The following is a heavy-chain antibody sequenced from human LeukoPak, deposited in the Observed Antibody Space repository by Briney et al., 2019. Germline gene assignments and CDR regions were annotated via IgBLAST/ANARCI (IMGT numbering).Heavy chain of an antibody. J-gene: IGHJ4*02. D-gene: IGHD5-18*01. CDR1: GYTFTSYD. V-gene: IGHV1-8*02. Sequence: GASVKVSCKASGYTFTSYDINWVRQATGQGLEWMGWMNPNSGNTGYAQKFQGRVTMTEDTSTDTAYMELSSLRSEDTAVYYCATLPLEDTAIDYWGQGTLVTVSS. CDR2: MNPNSGNT. CDR3: ATLPLEDTAIDY.